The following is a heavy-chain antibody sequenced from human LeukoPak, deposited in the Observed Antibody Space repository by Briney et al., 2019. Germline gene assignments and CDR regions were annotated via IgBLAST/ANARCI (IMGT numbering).Heavy chain of an antibody. CDR1: GFTFSISA. Sequence: PGGSLRLSCAASGFTFSISAMDWVRQAPGKGLEWVSAITSSGDGTYYADSVKGRFTISRDNSKNTLYLQMNSLRVEDTAIYYCAKGRGYCTGGSCYSDYWGQGTLVTVSS. CDR2: ITSSGDGT. V-gene: IGHV3-23*01. D-gene: IGHD2-15*01. J-gene: IGHJ4*02. CDR3: AKGRGYCTGGSCYSDY.